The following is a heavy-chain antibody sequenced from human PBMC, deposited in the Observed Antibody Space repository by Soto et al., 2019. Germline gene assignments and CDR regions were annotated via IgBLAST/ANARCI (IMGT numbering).Heavy chain of an antibody. V-gene: IGHV5-10-1*01. J-gene: IGHJ6*02. CDR3: ARLAMATRRGYYGMDV. CDR2: IDPSDSYT. D-gene: IGHD5-12*01. Sequence: EVQLVQSGAEVKKPGESLRISCKGSGYSFTSYWISWVRQMPGKGLEWMGRIDPSDSYTNYSPSFQGHVTISAYKSISTAYLQWSSLKASDTAMYYCARLAMATRRGYYGMDVWGQGTTVTVSS. CDR1: GYSFTSYW.